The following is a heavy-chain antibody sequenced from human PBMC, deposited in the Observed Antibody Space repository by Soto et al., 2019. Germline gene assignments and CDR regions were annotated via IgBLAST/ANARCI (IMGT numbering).Heavy chain of an antibody. V-gene: IGHV4-4*02. D-gene: IGHD3-16*01. CDR2: IYQSGTT. Sequence: QVQLQESGPGLVKPSETLSLTCAVSGGSVSGDDWWSWVRQPPEKGLEWIGEIYQSGTTNYNPSPNSRVTISLDKSKNQLSLKLTSLTAADTAVYYCARGSGGRVDPWGQGTLVTVSS. J-gene: IGHJ5*02. CDR3: ARGSGGRVDP. CDR1: GGSVSGDDW.